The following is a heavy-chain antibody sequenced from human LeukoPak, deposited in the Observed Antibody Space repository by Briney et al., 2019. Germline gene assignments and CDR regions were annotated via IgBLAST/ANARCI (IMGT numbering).Heavy chain of an antibody. Sequence: SETLSLTCTVSGGSISSHFWTWIRQPPGKGLEWIGYIHYSGSTNYNPSLKSRVSISVDTSKNEFSLKLSSVTAADTAVYYCARVGSYGFCDYWGQGTLVTVSS. V-gene: IGHV4-59*11. CDR2: IHYSGST. CDR1: GGSISSHF. J-gene: IGHJ4*02. CDR3: ARVGSYGFCDY. D-gene: IGHD5-18*01.